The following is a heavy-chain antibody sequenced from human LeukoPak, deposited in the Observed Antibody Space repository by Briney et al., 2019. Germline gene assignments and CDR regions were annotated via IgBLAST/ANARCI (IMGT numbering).Heavy chain of an antibody. D-gene: IGHD4-17*01. V-gene: IGHV4-59*01. CDR3: ARGDVDYGDYVGWFDP. Sequence: SETLSLTCTVSGGSISSYYWSWIRQPPGKGLEWIGYIYYGGSTNYNPSLKSRVTISVDTSKNQFSLKLSSVTAADTAVYYCARGDVDYGDYVGWFDPWGQGTLVTVSS. CDR2: IYYGGST. J-gene: IGHJ5*02. CDR1: GGSISSYY.